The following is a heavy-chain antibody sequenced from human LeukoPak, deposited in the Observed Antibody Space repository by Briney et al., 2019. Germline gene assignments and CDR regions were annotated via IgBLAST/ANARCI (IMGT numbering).Heavy chain of an antibody. CDR2: IRDNGGTR. J-gene: IGHJ5*02. CDR1: GFTFSSHA. V-gene: IGHV3-23*01. CDR3: AKDLISPLSSSWS. Sequence: PSGGSLRLSCAASGFTFSSHAMTWVRQAPGKGLEWVATIRDNGGTRDYADSVKGRFTISRDNSKNTLYLQMNSLRAEDTAVYYCAKDLISPLSSSWSWGQGTLVTVSS. D-gene: IGHD6-13*01.